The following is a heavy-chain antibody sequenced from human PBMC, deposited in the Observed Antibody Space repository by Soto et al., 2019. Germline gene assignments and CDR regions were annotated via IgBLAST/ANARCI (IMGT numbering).Heavy chain of an antibody. CDR2: MNPNSGNT. V-gene: IGHV1-8*01. CDR3: TRILSGDNVDY. Sequence: QVQLVQSGAELKKPGASVKVSCKASGYTFTSYDINWVRQATGQGLEWMGWMNPNSGNTGYAQKFQGRVTMTRNTSISTAYMVLSSLTSEETAVYYCTRILSGDNVDYWGQGTLVTVSS. J-gene: IGHJ4*02. CDR1: GYTFTSYD. D-gene: IGHD4-17*01.